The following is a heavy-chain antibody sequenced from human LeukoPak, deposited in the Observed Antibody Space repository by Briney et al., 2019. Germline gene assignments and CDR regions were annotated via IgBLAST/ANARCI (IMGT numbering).Heavy chain of an antibody. D-gene: IGHD3-22*01. CDR1: GFSFSSYD. V-gene: IGHV3-13*01. CDR3: VRGRGYYDGRGYIKNVPFDI. CDR2: IHMTGDT. Sequence: GGSLRPSCIASGFSFSSYDMHWVRQATGKGLECVSGIHMTGDTYYADSVKGRFTISRENAKISLYLQMNSLRAGDTAVYYCVRGRGYYDGRGYIKNVPFDIWGQGTTVTVSS. J-gene: IGHJ3*02.